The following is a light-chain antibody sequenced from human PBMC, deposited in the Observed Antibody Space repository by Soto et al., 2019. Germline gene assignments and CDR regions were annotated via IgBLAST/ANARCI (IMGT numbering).Light chain of an antibody. J-gene: IGKJ2*03. CDR2: AAS. Sequence: EIVLTQSPGTPSLSPGERATLSCRVSQSISSNSLAWYQQKPGQAPRLLIYAASSRATGIPDRFSGSGSGTDFTLTISRLEPEDFAVYYCQRDSFGQGTKLEIK. CDR1: QSISSNS. CDR3: QRDS. V-gene: IGKV3-20*01.